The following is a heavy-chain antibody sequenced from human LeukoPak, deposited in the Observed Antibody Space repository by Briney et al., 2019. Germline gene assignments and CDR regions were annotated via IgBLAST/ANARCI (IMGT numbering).Heavy chain of an antibody. CDR3: ARGTFGWRAFDI. V-gene: IGHV1-69*01. CDR1: GGTFSSYA. D-gene: IGHD3-16*01. Sequence: ASVKVSCKASGGTFSSYAISWVRQAPGQGLEWMGGIIPIFGTANYAQKFQGRVTITADESTSTAYMELSSLRSEDTAVYYCARGTFGWRAFDIWGQGTMVTVSS. CDR2: IIPIFGTA. J-gene: IGHJ3*02.